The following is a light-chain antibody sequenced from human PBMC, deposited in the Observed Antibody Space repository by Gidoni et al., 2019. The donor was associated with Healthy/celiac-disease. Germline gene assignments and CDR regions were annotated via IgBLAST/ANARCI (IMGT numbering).Light chain of an antibody. CDR3: QQHNSYPRT. Sequence: DIQMTQSPSTLSASVGDRVTITCRASQSISSWLAWYQQKPGKAPKLLIYDASSLESGVPSRFSGSGSGTEFTLTISSLQPDDFATYYCQQHNSYPRTFXQXTKVEIK. V-gene: IGKV1-5*01. CDR1: QSISSW. J-gene: IGKJ1*01. CDR2: DAS.